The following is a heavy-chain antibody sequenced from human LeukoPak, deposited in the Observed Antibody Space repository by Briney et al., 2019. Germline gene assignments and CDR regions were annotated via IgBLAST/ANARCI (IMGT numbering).Heavy chain of an antibody. D-gene: IGHD3-22*01. V-gene: IGHV4-39*01. J-gene: IGHJ4*02. CDR2: IYYSGST. CDR1: GGSIGSSSYY. Sequence: SETLSLTCTVSGGSIGSSSYYWGWIRQPPGKGLEWIGSIYYSGSTYYNPSLKSRVTISVDTSNNQFSLKLSSVTAADTAVYYGGRQTYYYDSSGYSYYFDYWGQGTLVTVSS. CDR3: GRQTYYYDSSGYSYYFDY.